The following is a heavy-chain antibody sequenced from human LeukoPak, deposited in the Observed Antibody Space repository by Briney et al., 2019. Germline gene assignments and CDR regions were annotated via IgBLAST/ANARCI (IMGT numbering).Heavy chain of an antibody. CDR3: ARDWEYYDSSGYSEYFQH. CDR2: IYTSGST. V-gene: IGHV4-4*07. Sequence: SETLSLTCTVSGGSISSYYWSWIRQPAGKGLEWIGRIYTSGSTNYNPSLKSRVTMSVDTSKNQFPLKLSSVTAADTAVYYCARDWEYYDSSGYSEYFQHWGQGTLVTVSS. CDR1: GGSISSYY. D-gene: IGHD3-22*01. J-gene: IGHJ1*01.